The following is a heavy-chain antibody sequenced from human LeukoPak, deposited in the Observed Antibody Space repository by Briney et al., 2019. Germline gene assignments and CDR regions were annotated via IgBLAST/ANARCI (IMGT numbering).Heavy chain of an antibody. CDR2: INPNSGGA. V-gene: IGHV1-2*02. CDR3: ATTIFGVKYGFDI. CDR1: AYTFTSID. J-gene: IGHJ3*02. Sequence: ASVTVSCKSSAYTFTSIDINWVRQAPGQGLEWMGWINPNSGGANYAQNFQGRVTMTRDTSISTAYMELSRLRTDDTAVYYCATTIFGVKYGFDIWGQGTIVTVSS. D-gene: IGHD3-3*01.